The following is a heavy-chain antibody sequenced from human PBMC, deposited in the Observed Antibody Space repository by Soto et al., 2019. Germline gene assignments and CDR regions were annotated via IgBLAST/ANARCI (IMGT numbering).Heavy chain of an antibody. CDR2: IYYSGST. Sequence: QVQLQEAGPGLVKPSQTLSLTCTVSGGSISSGDYYWSWVRQPPGKGLEWIGYIYYSGSTYYNPSLKSRVTISVATSKNQFSLKLSSVTAADTAVYYCARGDFVNWFDPWGQGTLVTVSS. D-gene: IGHD3-3*01. J-gene: IGHJ5*02. V-gene: IGHV4-30-4*01. CDR1: GGSISSGDYY. CDR3: ARGDFVNWFDP.